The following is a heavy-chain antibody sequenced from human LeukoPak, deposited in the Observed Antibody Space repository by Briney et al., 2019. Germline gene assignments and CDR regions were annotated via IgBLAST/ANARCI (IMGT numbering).Heavy chain of an antibody. V-gene: IGHV4-39*07. D-gene: IGHD3-22*01. J-gene: IGHJ3*02. CDR1: GGSISSSSYY. CDR2: INHSGST. Sequence: PSETLSLTCTVSGGSISSSSYYWSWIRQPPGKGLEWIGEINHSGSTNYNPSLKSRVTISVDTSKNQFSLKLSSVTAADTAVYYCARADYYDSSGYYYYYDAFDIWGQGTMVTVSS. CDR3: ARADYYDSSGYYYYYDAFDI.